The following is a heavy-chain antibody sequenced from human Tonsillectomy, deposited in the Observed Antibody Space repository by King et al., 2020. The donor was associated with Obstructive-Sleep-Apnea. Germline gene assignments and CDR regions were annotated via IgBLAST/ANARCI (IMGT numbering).Heavy chain of an antibody. CDR2: IYPGDSDT. V-gene: IGHV5-51*01. J-gene: IGHJ4*02. D-gene: IGHD2-15*01. CDR3: ARLAPGWSNGFDY. Sequence: VQLVESGAEVKKPGESLKISCKGSGYSFTSYWIAWVRLMPGKGLEWMGIIYPGDSDTRYSPSFQGQVTISVDKSISTAHLQWRSLKASDTAMYYCARLAPGWSNGFDYWGQGTLVTVSS. CDR1: GYSFTSYW.